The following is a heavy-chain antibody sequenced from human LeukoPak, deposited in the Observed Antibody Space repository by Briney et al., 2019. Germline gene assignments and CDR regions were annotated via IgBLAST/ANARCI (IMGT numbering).Heavy chain of an antibody. CDR2: IYYSGST. J-gene: IGHJ4*02. Sequence: SETLSLTCTVSGGSVSSYYWSWIRQPPGKGLEWIGYIYYSGSTDYNPSLKSRVTISVDTSKNQFSLRLSSVTAADTAVYYCARGDFDYWGQGTLVTVSS. CDR1: GGSVSSYY. V-gene: IGHV4-59*02. CDR3: ARGDFDY.